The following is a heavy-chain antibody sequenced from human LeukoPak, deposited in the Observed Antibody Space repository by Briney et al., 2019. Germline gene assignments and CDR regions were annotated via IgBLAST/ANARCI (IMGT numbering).Heavy chain of an antibody. V-gene: IGHV4-34*01. CDR2: INHSGST. CDR3: ASIRVGYYYYYGMDV. Sequence: SETLSLTCAVYGGSFSGYYWSWIRQPPGKGLEWIGEINHSGSTNYNPSLKSRVTISVDTSKNQFSLKLSSVTAADTAVYYCASIRVGYYYYYGMDVWGQGITVTVSS. J-gene: IGHJ6*02. D-gene: IGHD2-21*01. CDR1: GGSFSGYY.